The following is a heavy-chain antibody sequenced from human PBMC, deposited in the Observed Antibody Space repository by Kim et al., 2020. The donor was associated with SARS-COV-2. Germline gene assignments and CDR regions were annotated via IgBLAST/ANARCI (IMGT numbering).Heavy chain of an antibody. Sequence: SETLSLTCTVSGGSISSGSYYWSWIRQPAGKGLEWIGRIYTSGSTNYNPSLKSRVTISVDTSKNQFSLKLSSVTAADTAVYYCAREWGGNGPYPRYYYYYYGMDVWGQGTTVTVSS. CDR1: GGSISSGSYY. CDR2: IYTSGST. CDR3: AREWGGNGPYPRYYYYYYGMDV. V-gene: IGHV4-61*02. D-gene: IGHD3-16*01. J-gene: IGHJ6*02.